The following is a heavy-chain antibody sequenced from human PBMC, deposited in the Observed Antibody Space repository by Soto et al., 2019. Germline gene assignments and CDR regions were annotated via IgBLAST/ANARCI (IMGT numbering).Heavy chain of an antibody. J-gene: IGHJ6*02. CDR2: IWYDGSNK. V-gene: IGHV3-33*01. D-gene: IGHD3-9*01. Sequence: QVQLVESGGGVVQPGRSLRLSCAASGFTFSSYGMHWVRQAPGKGLEWVAVIWYDGSNKYYADSVKGRFTISRDNSKNTLYLQMKSLRAEDTAVYYCARGLYDILTGWSRVGMDVWGQGTTVTVSS. CDR1: GFTFSSYG. CDR3: ARGLYDILTGWSRVGMDV.